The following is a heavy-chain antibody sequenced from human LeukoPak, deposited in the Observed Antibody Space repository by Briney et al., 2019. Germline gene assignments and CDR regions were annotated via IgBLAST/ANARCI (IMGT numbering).Heavy chain of an antibody. Sequence: SETLSLTCSVSGGSISSLYWSWIRQPPGKGLEWIGYIYSSGNTDYNPSLKSRVTISVDTSKSQFSLKLSSVTAADTAIYYCARDPSTFYFDYWGQGALVTVSS. CDR2: IYSSGNT. V-gene: IGHV4-59*01. CDR3: ARDPSTFYFDY. D-gene: IGHD3-16*01. J-gene: IGHJ4*02. CDR1: GGSISSLY.